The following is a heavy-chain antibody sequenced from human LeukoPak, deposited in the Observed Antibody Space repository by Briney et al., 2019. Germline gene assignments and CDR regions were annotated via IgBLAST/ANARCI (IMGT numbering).Heavy chain of an antibody. CDR3: SRGSVVQAAIY. Sequence: ASVKVSCKASGYTFTNYGIRWVRQAPGQGLEWVGWISAYNGNTNYAHKLQGRVTITRDTAKNTAYLELRSLSTDDTALYYFSRGSVVQAAIYWGQGTLGTLSS. CDR1: GYTFTNYG. D-gene: IGHD2-2*01. CDR2: ISAYNGNT. V-gene: IGHV1-18*01. J-gene: IGHJ4*02.